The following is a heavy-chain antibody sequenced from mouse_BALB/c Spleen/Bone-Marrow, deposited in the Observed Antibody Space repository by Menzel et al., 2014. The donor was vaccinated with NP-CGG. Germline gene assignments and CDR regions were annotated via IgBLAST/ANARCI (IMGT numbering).Heavy chain of an antibody. CDR3: AREYRYDGEDYLDY. J-gene: IGHJ2*01. Sequence: VKLMEPGSGLVAPSQSLSITCTVSGFSLSSYSVHWVRQPPGKGLEWLGMIWGGGSTDYNSALKPRLSISKDNSKSQVFLKMNSLQTDDTAMYNCAREYRYDGEDYLDYWGQGTTLTVSS. CDR1: GFSLSSYS. D-gene: IGHD2-14*01. CDR2: IWGGGST. V-gene: IGHV2-6-4*01.